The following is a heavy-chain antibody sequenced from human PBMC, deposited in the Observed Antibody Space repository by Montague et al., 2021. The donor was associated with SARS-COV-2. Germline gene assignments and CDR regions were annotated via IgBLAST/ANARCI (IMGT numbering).Heavy chain of an antibody. J-gene: IGHJ6*02. D-gene: IGHD3-3*01. CDR2: IHQSESGST. CDR3: GGTWVYFSPVDV. Sequence: SETLSLTCAVSGGSISSRDRWSWFRHPPRKGLVWFGEIHQSESGSTYYQSSLKSRITILIDQTKHYFFLILTSTTAAYTAVYYCGGTWVYFSPVDVWGQGTTVIVSS. CDR1: GGSISSRDR. V-gene: IGHV4-4*02.